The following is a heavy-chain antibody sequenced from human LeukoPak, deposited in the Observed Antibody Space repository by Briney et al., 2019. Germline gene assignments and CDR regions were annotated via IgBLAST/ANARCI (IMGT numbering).Heavy chain of an antibody. CDR1: GFIFTNFW. J-gene: IGHJ4*02. CDR3: ARGDAFSGDH. Sequence: PGGSLRLSCAVSGFIFTNFWMSWVRQAPGRGREWVANIHPEGNENYHVESVKGRFTISRDNTKNLLFLQMNGLRVEDTAVYYCARGDAFSGDHWGQGTLVTVSS. V-gene: IGHV3-7*04. CDR2: IHPEGNEN.